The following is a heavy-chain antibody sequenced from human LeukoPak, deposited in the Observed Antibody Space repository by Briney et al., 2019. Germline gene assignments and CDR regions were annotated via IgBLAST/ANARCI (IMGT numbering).Heavy chain of an antibody. Sequence: GGSLRLSCAASGFTFSSYAMSWVRQAPGKGLEWVSAISGSGGSTYYADSVKGRFTISRDNSKNTLYLQINSLRAEDTAVYYCAKDPTYYYDSSGYSWGQGTLVTVSS. CDR2: ISGSGGST. CDR1: GFTFSSYA. CDR3: AKDPTYYYDSSGYS. D-gene: IGHD3-22*01. J-gene: IGHJ5*02. V-gene: IGHV3-23*01.